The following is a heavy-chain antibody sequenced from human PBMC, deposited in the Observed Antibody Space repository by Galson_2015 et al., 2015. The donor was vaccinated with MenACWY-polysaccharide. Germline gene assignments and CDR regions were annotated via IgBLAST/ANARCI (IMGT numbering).Heavy chain of an antibody. Sequence: SLRLSCAASGFTFSNYWMTWVRQAPGKGLEWVANIKKDGSEKYYVDSVKGRSTISRDNALYLQMNSLRAEDTAVYFCARGHYGMDVWGRGTTVTVSS. CDR1: GFTFSNYW. CDR3: ARGHYGMDV. CDR2: IKKDGSEK. J-gene: IGHJ6*02. V-gene: IGHV3-7*01.